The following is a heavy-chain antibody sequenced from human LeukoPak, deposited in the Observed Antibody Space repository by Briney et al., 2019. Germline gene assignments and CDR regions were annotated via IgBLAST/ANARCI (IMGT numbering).Heavy chain of an antibody. J-gene: IGHJ4*02. CDR3: ARGGRDGYNFDY. CDR2: IYSGGST. D-gene: IGHD5-24*01. V-gene: IGHV3-53*01. Sequence: PGGSLRLSCAASGFTVSSNYMSWVRQAPRKGQEWVSVIYSGGSTYYADSVKGRFTISRDNPKNTLYLQMNSLRAEDTAVYYCARGGRDGYNFDYWGQGTLVTVSS. CDR1: GFTVSSNY.